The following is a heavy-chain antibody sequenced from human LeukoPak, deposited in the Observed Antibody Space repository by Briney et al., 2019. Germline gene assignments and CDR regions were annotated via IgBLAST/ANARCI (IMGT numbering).Heavy chain of an antibody. J-gene: IGHJ3*02. Sequence: GGSLRLSCAASGFTFSSYSMNWVRQAPGKGLEWVSSISNSSSYIYYADSVKGRFTISRDNAKNSLYLQMNSLRAEDTAVYYCARVSAFDIWGQGTMVTVSS. V-gene: IGHV3-21*01. CDR2: ISNSSSYI. CDR3: ARVSAFDI. CDR1: GFTFSSYS.